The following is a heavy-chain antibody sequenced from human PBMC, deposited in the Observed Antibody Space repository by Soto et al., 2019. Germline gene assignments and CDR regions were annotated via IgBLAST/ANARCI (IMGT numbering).Heavy chain of an antibody. D-gene: IGHD2-21*01. CDR2: LNPYSGDT. J-gene: IGHJ4*02. CDR1: GYTFARYY. V-gene: IGHV1-2*02. CDR3: SRIRIEASVFDY. Sequence: QVQLEQSGTEVKSPGASVKVSCKASGYTFARYYVHWLRQAPGQGLEWMGWLNPYSGDTRYAQKLQGRVTMTRDTSISTAYMQLSSLKSDDTAVYYCSRIRIEASVFDYWGQGTLLTISS.